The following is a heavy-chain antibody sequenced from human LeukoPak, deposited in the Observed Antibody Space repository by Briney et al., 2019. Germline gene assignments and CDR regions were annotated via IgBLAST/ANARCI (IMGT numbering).Heavy chain of an antibody. Sequence: SETLSLTCTVSGGSISSYYWSWIRQPPGKGLEWIGYIYYSGSTNYNPSLKSRVTISVDTSKNQFSLKLSSVTAADTAVYYCARGRYSYGGAVGDYFDYWGQGTLVTVSS. CDR3: ARGRYSYGGAVGDYFDY. J-gene: IGHJ4*02. CDR1: GGSISSYY. D-gene: IGHD5-18*01. CDR2: IYYSGST. V-gene: IGHV4-59*01.